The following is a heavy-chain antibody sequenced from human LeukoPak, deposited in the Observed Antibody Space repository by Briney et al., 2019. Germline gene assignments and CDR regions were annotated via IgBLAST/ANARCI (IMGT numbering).Heavy chain of an antibody. CDR3: AKSRQQLVLGAFDI. CDR1: GFNDRCNY. Sequence: GGSLRLSCSACGFNDRCNYIRWLRQAPGKGVEWVSVIYIGGSRYYADSVKGRFTITRDNSKKTLYLQMISLRAEDTAVYYCAKSRQQLVLGAFDIWGQGTMVTVSS. V-gene: IGHV3-53*01. J-gene: IGHJ3*02. D-gene: IGHD6-13*01. CDR2: IYIGGSR.